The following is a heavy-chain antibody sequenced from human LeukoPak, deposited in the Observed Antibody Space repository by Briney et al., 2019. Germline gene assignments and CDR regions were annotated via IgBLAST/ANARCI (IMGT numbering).Heavy chain of an antibody. Sequence: ASVKVSCKASGGTFSSYAISWVRQAPGQGLEWMGGIIPIFGTANYAQKFQGRVTITADESTSTAYMELSSLRSEDTAVYYCARDGYCSSTSCYDFGAFDIWGQGTMVTVSS. CDR2: IIPIFGTA. D-gene: IGHD2-2*01. V-gene: IGHV1-69*13. J-gene: IGHJ3*02. CDR1: GGTFSSYA. CDR3: ARDGYCSSTSCYDFGAFDI.